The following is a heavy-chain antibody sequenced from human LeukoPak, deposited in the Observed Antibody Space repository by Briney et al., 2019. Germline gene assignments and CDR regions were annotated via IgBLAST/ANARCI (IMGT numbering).Heavy chain of an antibody. CDR1: GFTFSSYA. CDR3: AREVGATTADYYYYYYMDV. CDR2: ISGSGGST. Sequence: PGGSLRLSCAASGFTFSSYAMSWVRQAPGKGLEWVSAISGSGGSTYYADSVKGRFTISRDNAKNSLYLQMNSLRAEDTAVYYCAREVGATTADYYYYYYMDVWGKGTTVTVSS. J-gene: IGHJ6*03. V-gene: IGHV3-23*01. D-gene: IGHD1-26*01.